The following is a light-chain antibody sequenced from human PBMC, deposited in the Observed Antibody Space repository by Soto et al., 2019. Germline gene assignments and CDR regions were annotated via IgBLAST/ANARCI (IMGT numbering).Light chain of an antibody. CDR1: QHLSTNS. Sequence: EIVLTQSPGILSLSPGERATLSCRASQHLSTNSLAWYQQRPGQTPRRLIYAASTRNTDIPDRFNGSGSGTDFALTISRLEPEDFALYYCQQYDASPRTVGPGTKVDSK. V-gene: IGKV3-20*01. CDR2: AAS. J-gene: IGKJ3*01. CDR3: QQYDASPRT.